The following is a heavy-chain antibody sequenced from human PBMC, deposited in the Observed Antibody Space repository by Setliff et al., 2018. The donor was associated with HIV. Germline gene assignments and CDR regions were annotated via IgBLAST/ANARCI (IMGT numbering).Heavy chain of an antibody. D-gene: IGHD3-16*01. J-gene: IGHJ4*02. V-gene: IGHV4-34*01. Sequence: PSETLSLTCAVHGGSFSDYYWTWIRQPPGKGLEWIGEIKHSGSTNFNPSLQSRVSMSVDVSTNQFSLRLTSVTAADTAVYYCARLRLAVMMSLDYFDLWGQGTLVTVSS. CDR3: ARLRLAVMMSLDYFDL. CDR2: IKHSGST. CDR1: GGSFSDYY.